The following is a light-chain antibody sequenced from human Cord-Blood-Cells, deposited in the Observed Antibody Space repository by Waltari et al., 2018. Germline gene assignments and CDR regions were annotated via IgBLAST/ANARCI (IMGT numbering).Light chain of an antibody. CDR2: AAS. V-gene: IGKV1-8*01. Sequence: AIRMTQSPSSFSASTGDRVTITCRASQGISSYLAWYQQKPGKAPKLLINAASTLQSGVPSSFSGSGSGTDFTLTISCLQSEDFATYYCQQYYSYPQTFGQGTKVEIK. CDR3: QQYYSYPQT. CDR1: QGISSY. J-gene: IGKJ1*01.